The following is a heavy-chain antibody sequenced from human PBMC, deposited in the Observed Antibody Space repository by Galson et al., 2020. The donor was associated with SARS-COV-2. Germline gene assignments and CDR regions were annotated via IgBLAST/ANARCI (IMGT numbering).Heavy chain of an antibody. V-gene: IGHV1-69*10. CDR2: IIPNRGIV. CDR1: GGTFSSCA. J-gene: IGHJ6*02. CDR3: ARGEYSESWGFYYYGMDV. D-gene: IGHD3-16*01. Sequence: SVTVSCKASGGTFSSCAISWVRQAPGQGLEWMGGIIPNRGIVNFAQKFRGRVTITADKSTSTAYMELSSLTSEDTSVYYCARGEYSESWGFYYYGMDVWGQGTTVTVSS.